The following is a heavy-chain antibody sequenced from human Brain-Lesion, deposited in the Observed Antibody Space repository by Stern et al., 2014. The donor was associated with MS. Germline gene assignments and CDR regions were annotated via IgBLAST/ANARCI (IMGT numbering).Heavy chain of an antibody. V-gene: IGHV1-24*01. CDR3: ATLSPGAGGNYYRLFDY. D-gene: IGHD1-26*01. CDR1: GYTLTELS. J-gene: IGHJ4*02. CDR2: FDPDDGET. Sequence: QVQLVQSGAEVKKPGASVKVSCKVSGYTLTELSMHWVRPAPRKGLAWMGGFDPDDGETIYAQKFQSRVTMTEDTSTDTAYMVLSSLRSEDTAVYYCATLSPGAGGNYYRLFDYWGQGTLVTVSS.